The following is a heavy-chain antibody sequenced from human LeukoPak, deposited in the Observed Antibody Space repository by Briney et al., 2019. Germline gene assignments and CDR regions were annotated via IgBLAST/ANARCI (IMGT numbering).Heavy chain of an antibody. CDR2: INHSGST. J-gene: IGHJ5*02. CDR1: GFTFSDYF. Sequence: GSLRLSCVASGFTFSDYFISWIRQPPGKGLERIGEINHSGSTNYNPSLKSRVTISVDTSKNQFSLKLSSVTAADTAVYYCARRKGYYGSGSYYNVLYNWFDPWGQGTLVTVSS. CDR3: ARRKGYYGSGSYYNVLYNWFDP. D-gene: IGHD3-10*01. V-gene: IGHV4-34*01.